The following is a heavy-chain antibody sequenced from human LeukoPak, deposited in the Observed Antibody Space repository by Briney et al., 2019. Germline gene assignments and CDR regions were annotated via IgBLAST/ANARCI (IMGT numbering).Heavy chain of an antibody. CDR2: IKSKTDGGTT. J-gene: IGHJ1*01. CDR3: TTSSHYDFWSGYYFPQYFQH. CDR1: GFTFSNAW. V-gene: IGHV3-15*01. D-gene: IGHD3-3*01. Sequence: GGSLRLPCAASGFTFSNAWMSWVRQAPGKGLEWVGRIKSKTDGGTTDYAAPVKGRFTISRDDSKNTLYLQMNSLKTEDTAVYYCTTSSHYDFWSGYYFPQYFQHWGQGTLVTVSS.